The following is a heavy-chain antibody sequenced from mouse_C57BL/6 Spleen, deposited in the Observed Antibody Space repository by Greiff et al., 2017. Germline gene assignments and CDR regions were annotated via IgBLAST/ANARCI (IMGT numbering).Heavy chain of an antibody. CDR3: ARYDYGRAMDY. D-gene: IGHD1-2*01. CDR1: GYTFTSYW. CDR2: INPSSGYT. Sequence: QVHVKQSGAELAKPGASVKLSCKASGYTFTSYWMHWVKQRPGQGLEWIGYINPSSGYTKYNQKFKDKATLTADKSSSTAYMQLSSLTYEASAVYYCARYDYGRAMDYWGQGTSVTVSS. J-gene: IGHJ4*01. V-gene: IGHV1-7*01.